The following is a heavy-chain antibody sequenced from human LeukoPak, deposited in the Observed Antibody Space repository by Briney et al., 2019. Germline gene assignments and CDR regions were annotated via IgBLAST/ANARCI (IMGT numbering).Heavy chain of an antibody. Sequence: SETLSLTCTVYGGSFSGYYWSWIRQPPGKGLEWIGEINHSGSTNYNPSLKSRVTISVDTSKNQFSLKLSSVTAADTAVYYCARGVKIVVVPAAIPFDYWGQGTLVTVSS. J-gene: IGHJ4*02. CDR2: INHSGST. CDR3: ARGVKIVVVPAAIPFDY. V-gene: IGHV4-34*01. D-gene: IGHD2-2*02. CDR1: GGSFSGYY.